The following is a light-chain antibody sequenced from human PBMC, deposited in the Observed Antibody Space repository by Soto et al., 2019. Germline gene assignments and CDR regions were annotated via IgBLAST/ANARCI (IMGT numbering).Light chain of an antibody. V-gene: IGLV2-14*01. CDR2: DVS. J-gene: IGLJ1*01. CDR1: SSDVGGYDY. Sequence: QSALTQPASVSGSPGQSITISCTGTSSDVGGYDYVSWYQQHPGKAPKLMIYDVSNRPSGVSNRFSGSKSGNTASLTISGLQAEDEADYYCSSYTSSGPSFVFGTGTKLPVL. CDR3: SSYTSSGPSFV.